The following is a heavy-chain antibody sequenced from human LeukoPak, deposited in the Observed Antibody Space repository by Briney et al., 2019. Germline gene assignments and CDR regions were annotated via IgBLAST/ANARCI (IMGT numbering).Heavy chain of an antibody. D-gene: IGHD3-10*01. J-gene: IGHJ4*02. V-gene: IGHV3-21*01. Sequence: PGGSLRLSCAASGFTFSSYSMNWVRQAPGKGLEWVSSISSSSSYIYYADSVKGRFTISRDNAKNSLYLQMNSLRAEDTAVYYCASAGPGRYGVYDYWGQGTLVTVSS. CDR1: GFTFSSYS. CDR3: ASAGPGRYGVYDY. CDR2: ISSSSSYI.